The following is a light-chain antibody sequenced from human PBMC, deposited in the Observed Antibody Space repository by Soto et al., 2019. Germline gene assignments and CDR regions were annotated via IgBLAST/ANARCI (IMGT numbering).Light chain of an antibody. V-gene: IGKV3-20*01. CDR2: DAS. Sequence: EIVLTQSPGTLSLSPGERATLSCRANQSVSSSYLAWHQQKPGQAPRLLIYDASSRATGIPDRFSGSGSGTDFTLPISRLEPEDFAVYYCQQYGSSPYTFGQGTKLEIK. CDR3: QQYGSSPYT. CDR1: QSVSSSY. J-gene: IGKJ2*01.